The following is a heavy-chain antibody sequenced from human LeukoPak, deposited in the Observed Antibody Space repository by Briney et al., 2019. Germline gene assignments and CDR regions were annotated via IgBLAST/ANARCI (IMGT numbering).Heavy chain of an antibody. CDR2: IYYSGST. Sequence: SQTPSLTCAVSGGSISSGGYSWSWIRQPPGTGLEWIGYIYYSGSTYYNPSLKSRVTISVDTSKNQFSLKLSSVTAADTAVYYCARGRFGELFVLDHWGQGTLVTVSS. D-gene: IGHD3-10*01. J-gene: IGHJ4*02. V-gene: IGHV4-30-4*07. CDR3: ARGRFGELFVLDH. CDR1: GGSISSGGYS.